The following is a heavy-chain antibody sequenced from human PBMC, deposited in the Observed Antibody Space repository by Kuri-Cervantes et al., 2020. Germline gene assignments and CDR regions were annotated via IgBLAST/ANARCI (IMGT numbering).Heavy chain of an antibody. V-gene: IGHV3-21*04. CDR2: ISTTSTYI. D-gene: IGHD1-26*01. J-gene: IGHJ4*02. CDR1: GFTFNRHT. CDR3: AKDLWGVGATTVE. Sequence: GESLKISCTASGFTFNRHTMTWVRQAPGKGLEWVSSISTTSTYIFYADSMKGRFTISRDNAKNSLYLQMNSLRAEDTALYYCAKDLWGVGATTVEWGQGTLVTVSS.